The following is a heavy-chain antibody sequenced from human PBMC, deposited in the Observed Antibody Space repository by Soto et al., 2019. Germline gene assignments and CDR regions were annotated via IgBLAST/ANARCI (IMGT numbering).Heavy chain of an antibody. Sequence: QITLKESGPTLVKPTQTLTLTCTFSGFSLSTSGVGVAWIRQPPGKALEWLAIIYCDDDKRYRPSLESRLTITKEPSKNQVVLTMTNMDSVDTATYYCAYLPCSGGSCYWFSFSGMDVWGQGTTVTVSS. CDR3: AYLPCSGGSCYWFSFSGMDV. CDR1: GFSLSTSGVG. V-gene: IGHV2-5*02. CDR2: IYCDDDK. D-gene: IGHD2-15*01. J-gene: IGHJ6*02.